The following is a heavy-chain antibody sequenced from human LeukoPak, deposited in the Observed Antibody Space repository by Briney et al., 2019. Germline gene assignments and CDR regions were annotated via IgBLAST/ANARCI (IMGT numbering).Heavy chain of an antibody. CDR2: ISSSSSTI. J-gene: IGHJ4*02. Sequence: PGGSLRLSSAASGFTFSSYSMNWVRQAPGKGLEWVSYISSSSSTIYYADSVKGRFTISRDNAKNSLYLQMNSLRAEDTAVYYCARTPTYYYGSGSSQDAYYFDYWGQGTLVTVSS. D-gene: IGHD3-10*01. V-gene: IGHV3-48*01. CDR1: GFTFSSYS. CDR3: ARTPTYYYGSGSSQDAYYFDY.